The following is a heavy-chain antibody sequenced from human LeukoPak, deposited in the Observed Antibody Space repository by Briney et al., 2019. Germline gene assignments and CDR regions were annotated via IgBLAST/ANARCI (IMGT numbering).Heavy chain of an antibody. CDR3: ARASSRGLGEFY. CDR1: GGSISSGGHY. Sequence: SETLSLTCTVSGGSISSGGHYWSWIRQNPGKGLEWIGHIYYSGSTYYNPSLKSRVTISVDLSNNQFSLTLDSVTAADTAVYYCARASSRGLGEFYWGQGTLVTVSS. V-gene: IGHV4-31*03. CDR2: IYYSGST. J-gene: IGHJ4*02. D-gene: IGHD3-16*01.